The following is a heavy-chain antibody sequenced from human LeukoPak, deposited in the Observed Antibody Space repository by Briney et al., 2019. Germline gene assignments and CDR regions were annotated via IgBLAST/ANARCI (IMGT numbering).Heavy chain of an antibody. CDR3: AKDLTYCGGDCYSTGYYFDY. D-gene: IGHD2-21*02. CDR2: ISSSGSTI. J-gene: IGHJ4*02. V-gene: IGHV3-48*03. CDR1: GFTFSSYE. Sequence: GRSLRLSCAASGFTFSSYEMNWVRQAPGKGLEWVSYISSSGSTIYYADSVKGRFTISRDNSKNTLYLQMNSLRAEDTAVYYCAKDLTYCGGDCYSTGYYFDYWGQGTLVTVSS.